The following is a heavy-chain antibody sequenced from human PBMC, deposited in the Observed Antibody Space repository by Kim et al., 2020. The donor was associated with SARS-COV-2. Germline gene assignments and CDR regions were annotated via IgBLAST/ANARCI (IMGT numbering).Heavy chain of an antibody. V-gene: IGHV3-30*18. J-gene: IGHJ1*01. Sequence: GRSLRLSCAASGFTFSSYGMHWVRQAPGKGLEWVAVISNDGSRKVYADSVKGRLTISRDNSKNTVSLQMNSLTTEDTAVYYCAKDLHAYYDPSVAVWGQG. CDR2: ISNDGSRK. CDR1: GFTFSSYG. D-gene: IGHD3-16*01. CDR3: AKDLHAYYDPSVAV.